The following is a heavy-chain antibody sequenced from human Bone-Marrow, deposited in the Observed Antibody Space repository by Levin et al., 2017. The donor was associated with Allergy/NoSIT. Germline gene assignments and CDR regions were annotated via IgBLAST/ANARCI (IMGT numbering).Heavy chain of an antibody. CDR3: ARKTRFVVDY. J-gene: IGHJ4*02. Sequence: SQTLSLTCTVSGDFINNTNYYWGWIRQPPGRGLEWIGCIHYSGSTYYNPSLKSRVTISLDTSKNHFSLKLNSVTAADTAVYYCARKTRFVVDYWGQGTLVTVSS. CDR1: GDFINNTNYY. V-gene: IGHV4-39*07. D-gene: IGHD3-3*01. CDR2: IHYSGST.